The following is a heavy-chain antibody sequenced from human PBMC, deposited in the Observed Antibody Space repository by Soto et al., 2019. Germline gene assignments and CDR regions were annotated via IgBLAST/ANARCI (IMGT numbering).Heavy chain of an antibody. D-gene: IGHD3-22*01. J-gene: IGHJ4*02. V-gene: IGHV3-30-3*01. CDR3: ARGLSGGYYDSSGSVFVDD. Sequence: SLILSCAASGFTFSSYAMHWVRQAPGKGLEWVAVISYDGSNKYYADSVKGRFTISRDNSKNTLYLQMNSLRAEDTAVYYGARGLSGGYYDSSGSVFVDDWGQGTLVTVSS. CDR2: ISYDGSNK. CDR1: GFTFSSYA.